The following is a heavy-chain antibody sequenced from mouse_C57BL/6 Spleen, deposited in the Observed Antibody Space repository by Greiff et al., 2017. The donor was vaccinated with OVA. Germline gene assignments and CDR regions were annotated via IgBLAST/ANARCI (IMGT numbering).Heavy chain of an antibody. CDR2: INPSTGGT. CDR1: GYSFTGYY. D-gene: IGHD1-1*01. V-gene: IGHV1-42*01. Sequence: EVQLQQSGPELVKPGASVKISCKASGYSFTGYYMNWVKQSPEKSLEWIGEINPSTGGTTYNQKFKAKATLTVDKSSSTAYMQLKSLTSEDSAVYYCAITTVVAKWYFDVWGTGTTVTVSS. J-gene: IGHJ1*03. CDR3: AITTVVAKWYFDV.